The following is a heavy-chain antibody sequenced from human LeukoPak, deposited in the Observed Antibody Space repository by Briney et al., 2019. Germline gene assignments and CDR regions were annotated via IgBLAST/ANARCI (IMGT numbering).Heavy chain of an antibody. CDR2: IYSSGST. Sequence: SETLSLTCTVSGGSISSYYWNWIRLPPGKGLEWIGYIYSSGSTIYNPSLKSRVTISIDTSRNQFSLRLSSVTAADTAVYYCARDHCSGGGCYPGWFDPWGQGTLVTVSS. D-gene: IGHD2-15*01. J-gene: IGHJ5*02. V-gene: IGHV4-59*01. CDR1: GGSISSYY. CDR3: ARDHCSGGGCYPGWFDP.